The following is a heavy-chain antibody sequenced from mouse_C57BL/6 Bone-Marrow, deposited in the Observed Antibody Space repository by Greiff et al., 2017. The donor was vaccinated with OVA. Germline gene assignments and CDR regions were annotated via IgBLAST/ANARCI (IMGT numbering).Heavy chain of an antibody. D-gene: IGHD2-4*01. Sequence: QVHVKQPGAELVKPGASVKLSCKASGYTFTSYWMHWVKQRPGQGLEWIGMIHPNSGSTNYNEKFKSKATLTVDKSSSTAYMQLSSLTSEDSAVYYCARRRLNYFDYWGQGTTLTVSS. CDR3: ARRRLNYFDY. J-gene: IGHJ2*01. CDR1: GYTFTSYW. V-gene: IGHV1-64*01. CDR2: IHPNSGST.